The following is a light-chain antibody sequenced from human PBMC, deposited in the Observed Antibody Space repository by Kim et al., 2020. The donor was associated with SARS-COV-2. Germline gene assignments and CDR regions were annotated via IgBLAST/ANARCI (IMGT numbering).Light chain of an antibody. V-gene: IGKV3-15*01. CDR1: QSVSSN. CDR3: QQYNNWPYT. J-gene: IGKJ2*01. Sequence: EIVMTQSPATLSVSPGERATLSCRASQSVSSNLAWYQQKPGQAPRLLIYGASTRATGNPSRFSGSGSGTEFTLTISSLQSEDFAVYSCQQYNNWPYTFGQGTKLEI. CDR2: GAS.